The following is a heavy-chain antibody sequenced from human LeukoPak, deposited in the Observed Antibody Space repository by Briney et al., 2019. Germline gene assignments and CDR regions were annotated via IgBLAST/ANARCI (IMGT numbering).Heavy chain of an antibody. CDR3: ARSPLDGYNSFYYYYGMDV. D-gene: IGHD5-24*01. V-gene: IGHV1-69*13. J-gene: IGHJ6*02. CDR1: GGTFSSYA. CDR2: IIPIFGTA. Sequence: SVTVSCKASGGTFSSYAISWVRQAPGQGLEWMGGIIPIFGTANYAQKFQGRVTITADESTSTAYMELSSLRSEDTAVYYCARSPLDGYNSFYYYYGMDVWGQGTTVTVSS.